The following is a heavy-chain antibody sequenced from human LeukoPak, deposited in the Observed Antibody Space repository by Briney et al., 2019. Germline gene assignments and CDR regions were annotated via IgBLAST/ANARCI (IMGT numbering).Heavy chain of an antibody. J-gene: IGHJ4*02. CDR1: GFSTSTYS. D-gene: IGHD2-2*01. Sequence: GGSLRHSCAASGFSTSTYSMGWVRQAPGKGLEWVSYIGSTSIYADSVKGRFTISRDNAKNSLYLQMNSLRAEDTAVYYCARDGPPAGAGDFDYWGQGNTVSVSS. CDR3: ARDGPPAGAGDFDY. CDR2: IGSTSI. V-gene: IGHV3-48*01.